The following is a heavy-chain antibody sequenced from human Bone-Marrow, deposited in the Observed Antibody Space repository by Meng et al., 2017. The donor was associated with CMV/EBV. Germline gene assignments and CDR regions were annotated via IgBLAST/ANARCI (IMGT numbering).Heavy chain of an antibody. Sequence: GESLKISCAASGFIFTSHGMHWVRQAPGKGLEWVSFIRYDGNNKYYADSVRGRFTVSRDNSKNTLYLQMDSLRVEDTAVYYCAREAQLSYAGSFQVDYWGQGTLVNVSS. J-gene: IGHJ4*02. CDR1: GFIFTSHG. CDR2: IRYDGNNK. D-gene: IGHD2-8*01. V-gene: IGHV3-30*02. CDR3: AREAQLSYAGSFQVDY.